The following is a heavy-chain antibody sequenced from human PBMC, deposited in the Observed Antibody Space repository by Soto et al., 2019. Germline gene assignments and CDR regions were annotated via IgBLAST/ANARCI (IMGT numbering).Heavy chain of an antibody. CDR2: VSGSGDST. CDR3: AKGRASDCPGCTQAY. CDR1: AFTFSSYA. V-gene: IGHV3-23*01. D-gene: IGHD2-21*02. J-gene: IGHJ4*02. Sequence: EVQLLESGGGLAQPGGSLRLSCAASAFTFSSYAMSWVRQAPGKGLEWVSAVSGSGDSTYYADSVKGRFTISRDNSKNTRYLQMNGLRAEDTAVYYCAKGRASDCPGCTQAYWGQGTLVTVSS.